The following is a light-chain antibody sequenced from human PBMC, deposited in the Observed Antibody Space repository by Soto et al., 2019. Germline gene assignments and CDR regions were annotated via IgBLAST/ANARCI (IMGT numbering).Light chain of an antibody. CDR1: QDVGSS. CDR2: HAS. CDR3: QQRYNWLYT. J-gene: IGKJ2*01. V-gene: IGKV3-11*01. Sequence: EIVLTQSPATLSLSPGERPTLSCRASQDVGSSLAWLQQKAGRAPRLLIYHASNRATGIPPRFSGSGSGTDFTLNISSLEPEDFAVYYCQQRYNWLYTFGQGTKLELK.